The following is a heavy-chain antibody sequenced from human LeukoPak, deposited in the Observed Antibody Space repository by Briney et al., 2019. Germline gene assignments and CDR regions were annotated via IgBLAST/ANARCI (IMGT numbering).Heavy chain of an antibody. V-gene: IGHV4-59*01. D-gene: IGHD6-19*01. CDR1: GGSISSYY. CDR2: IYYSGST. J-gene: IGHJ3*02. CDR3: ARWSSGWSNAFDI. Sequence: PSETLSLTCAVSGGSISSYYWSWIRQPPGKGLEWIGYIYYSGSTNCNPSLKSRLTISVDTSKNQFSLKLSSVTAADTAVYYCARWSSGWSNAFDIWGQGTMVTVSS.